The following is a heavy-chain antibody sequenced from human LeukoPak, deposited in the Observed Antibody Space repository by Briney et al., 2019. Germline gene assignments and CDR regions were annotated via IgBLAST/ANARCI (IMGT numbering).Heavy chain of an antibody. D-gene: IGHD3-3*01. CDR3: ATASHAVWNGFHDAFDM. V-gene: IGHV3-48*01. CDR1: GFTFRDYW. CDR2: ISRSSSSI. Sequence: PGGSLRLSCTASGFTFRDYWMSWVRQAPGRGLEWLAYISRSSSSIYYRDSVKGRFTISRDNDKSSLYLQMKSLRAEDTALYFCATASHAVWNGFHDAFDMWGQGTMVTVAS. J-gene: IGHJ3*02.